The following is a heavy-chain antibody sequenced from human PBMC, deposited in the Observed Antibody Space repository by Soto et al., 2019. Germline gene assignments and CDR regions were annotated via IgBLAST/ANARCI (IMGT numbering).Heavy chain of an antibody. Sequence: EVQVVESGGGLVQPGRSLRLSCAASGFSFDDYAMHWVRQAPGKGLEWVSGISWNSGTIGYADSVKGRFTISRDNAKISLYLQMNSLRAEDTALYYCAKSTGGTANGMGVWGQGTTFTVSS. D-gene: IGHD2-8*02. J-gene: IGHJ6*02. CDR2: ISWNSGTI. CDR3: AKSTGGTANGMGV. V-gene: IGHV3-9*01. CDR1: GFSFDDYA.